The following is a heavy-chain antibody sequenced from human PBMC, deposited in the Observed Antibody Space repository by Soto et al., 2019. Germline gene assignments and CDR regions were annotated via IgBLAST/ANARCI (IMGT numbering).Heavy chain of an antibody. D-gene: IGHD3-9*01. V-gene: IGHV4-59*01. Sequence: SETLSLTCTVSGGSISSYYWSWIRQPPGKGLEWIGYIYYSGSTNYNPSLKSRVTISVDTSKNQLSLKLSSVTAADTAVYYCARIEGDDILTGLDYPPYYYYMDVWGKGTTVTVSS. CDR1: GGSISSYY. CDR3: ARIEGDDILTGLDYPPYYYYMDV. CDR2: IYYSGST. J-gene: IGHJ6*03.